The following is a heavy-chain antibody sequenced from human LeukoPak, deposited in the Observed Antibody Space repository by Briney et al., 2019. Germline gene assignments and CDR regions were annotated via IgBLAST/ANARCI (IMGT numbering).Heavy chain of an antibody. Sequence: ASVKVSCKASGYTFTSYDINWVRQATGQGLEWMGWMNPNSGNTGYAQKFQGRVTITRNTSISTAYMELSSLRSEDTAVYYCTRRRGGLLFLNPLDYWGQGTLVTVSS. V-gene: IGHV1-8*03. J-gene: IGHJ4*02. CDR2: MNPNSGNT. CDR3: TRRRGGLLFLNPLDY. D-gene: IGHD2-21*02. CDR1: GYTFTSYD.